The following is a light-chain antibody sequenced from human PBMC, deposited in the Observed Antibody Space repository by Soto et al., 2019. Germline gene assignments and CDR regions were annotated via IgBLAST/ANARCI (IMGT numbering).Light chain of an antibody. CDR1: QSVSSY. CDR3: QQRLNWPSCA. Sequence: EIVLTQSPATLSLSPGERATLSCRASQSVSSYLAWYQQKPGQAPRLLIYDASNRATGIPARFSGGGSGTDFTLTISSLEPENFAVYYCQQRLNWPSCAFGQRTKEDIK. CDR2: DAS. J-gene: IGKJ2*02. V-gene: IGKV3-11*01.